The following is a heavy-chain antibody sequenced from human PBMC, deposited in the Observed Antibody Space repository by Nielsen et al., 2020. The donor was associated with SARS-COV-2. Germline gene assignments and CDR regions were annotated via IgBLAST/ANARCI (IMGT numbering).Heavy chain of an antibody. CDR2: IIPIFGTA. CDR1: GGTFSSYA. D-gene: IGHD6-6*01. CDR3: ARESVIAAQFDP. Sequence: SVKVSCKASGGTFSSYAISWVRQAPGQGLEWMGGIIPIFGTANYAQKFQRRVTITADESTSTAYMELSSLRSEDTAVYYCARESVIAAQFDPWGQGTLVTVSS. V-gene: IGHV1-69*13. J-gene: IGHJ5*02.